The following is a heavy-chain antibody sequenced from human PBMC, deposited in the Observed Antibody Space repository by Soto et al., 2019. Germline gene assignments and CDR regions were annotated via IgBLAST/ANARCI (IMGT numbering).Heavy chain of an antibody. V-gene: IGHV3-7*03. CDR2: IKQDGSEK. CDR1: GFTFSSYW. D-gene: IGHD3-3*01. J-gene: IGHJ5*02. CDR3: ARRFLEWPNWFDP. Sequence: PGGSLRLSCAASGFTFSSYWMSWVRQAPGKGLEWVANIKQDGSEKYYVDSVKGRFTISRDNAKNSLYLQMNSLKASDTAMYYCARRFLEWPNWFDPWGQGTLVTVSS.